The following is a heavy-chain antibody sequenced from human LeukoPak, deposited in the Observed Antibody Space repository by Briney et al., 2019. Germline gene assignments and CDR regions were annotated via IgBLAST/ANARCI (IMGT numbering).Heavy chain of an antibody. J-gene: IGHJ4*02. Sequence: SVKVSCKASGGTFSSYAISWVRQAPGQGLEWMGGIIPIFGTANYAQKFQGRVTITADESTSTAYMELRSLRSDDTAVYYCAREPVTTQGEDYWGQGTLVTVSS. V-gene: IGHV1-69*13. CDR1: GGTFSSYA. CDR3: AREPVTTQGEDY. CDR2: IIPIFGTA. D-gene: IGHD4-17*01.